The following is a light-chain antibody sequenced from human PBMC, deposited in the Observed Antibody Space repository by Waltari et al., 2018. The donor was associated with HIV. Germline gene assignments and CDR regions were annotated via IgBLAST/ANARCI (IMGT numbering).Light chain of an antibody. CDR3: QAWDSSTAWGV. J-gene: IGLJ2*01. Sequence: SYELTQPPSVSVSPGPTASITCSGDKLGAKYGCWYQQKPGQSPVLVIYQDTKRPSGSPERVAGSNSGNTATLTISGTQAMDEADYYGQAWDSSTAWGVFGGGTKLTVL. CDR1: KLGAKY. CDR2: QDT. V-gene: IGLV3-1*01.